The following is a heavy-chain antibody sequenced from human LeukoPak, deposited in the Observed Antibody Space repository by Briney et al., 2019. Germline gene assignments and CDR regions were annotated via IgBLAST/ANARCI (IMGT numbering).Heavy chain of an antibody. CDR3: ARSYSWNYYWFDP. D-gene: IGHD1-7*01. J-gene: IGHJ5*02. V-gene: IGHV4-4*09. CDR2: IYTSGST. CDR1: GGSIISYY. Sequence: SETLSLTCTVSGGSIISYYWSWIRQPPGEGLEWIGYIYTSGSTNYNPSLKSRVTISVDTSKNQFSLKLSSVTAADTAVYYCARSYSWNYYWFDPWGEARLVTAYS.